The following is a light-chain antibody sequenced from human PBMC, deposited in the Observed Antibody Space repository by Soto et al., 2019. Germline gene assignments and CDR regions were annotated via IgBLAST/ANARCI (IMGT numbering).Light chain of an antibody. CDR1: SSNIGSHY. V-gene: IGLV1-47*01. J-gene: IGLJ2*01. CDR2: RDN. Sequence: QSVLTQPPSASGTPGQRVTISCSGSSSNIGSHYLYWYQQLPGTAPKLLIYRDNQRPSGVPDRFSGSKSGTSASLAISGLRSEDEADYYCAAWDDSLSVVVFGGGTKVTVL. CDR3: AAWDDSLSVVV.